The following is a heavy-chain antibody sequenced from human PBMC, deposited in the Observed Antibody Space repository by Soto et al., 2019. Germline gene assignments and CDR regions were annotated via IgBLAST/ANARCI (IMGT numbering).Heavy chain of an antibody. V-gene: IGHV1-69*13. CDR3: ARGLVRLNWFDP. CDR1: GGTFSSYA. J-gene: IGHJ5*02. CDR2: IIPIFGTA. Sequence: SVKVSCKASGGTFSSYAISWVRQAPGQGLEWMGGIIPIFGTANYAQKFQGRVTITADESTSTAYMELSSLRSEDTAVYYCARGLVRLNWFDPWGQGTLVTVSS. D-gene: IGHD5-12*01.